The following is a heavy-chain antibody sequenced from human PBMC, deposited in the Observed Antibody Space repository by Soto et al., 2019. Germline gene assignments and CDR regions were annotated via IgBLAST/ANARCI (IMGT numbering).Heavy chain of an antibody. D-gene: IGHD6-13*01. CDR2: IDPSDSYL. V-gene: IGHV5-10-1*01. CDR1: RSSFSNYW. Sequence: VQLVQSGTEVKKPGESLRISCMDSRSSFSNYWINWVRQKPGKGLEWMGRIDPSDSYLRYSPSFRGHVTISVDKSTNSAYLQCSSLTASDTAMYYCTTQNTSSWDVGFDDWGQGALVTVAS. CDR3: TTQNTSSWDVGFDD. J-gene: IGHJ4*02.